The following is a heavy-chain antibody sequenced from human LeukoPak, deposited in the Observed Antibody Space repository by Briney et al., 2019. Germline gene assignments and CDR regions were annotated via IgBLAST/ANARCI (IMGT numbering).Heavy chain of an antibody. J-gene: IGHJ4*02. V-gene: IGHV3-21*01. D-gene: IGHD6-6*01. CDR3: ARDLEYSSSSLDY. CDR1: GFTFSSYS. Sequence: GGSLRLSCAASGFTFSSYSMNWVRQAPGXGLEWVSSISSSSSYIYYADSVKGRFTISRDNAKNSLYLQMNSLRAEDTAVYYCARDLEYSSSSLDYWGQGTLVTVSS. CDR2: ISSSSSYI.